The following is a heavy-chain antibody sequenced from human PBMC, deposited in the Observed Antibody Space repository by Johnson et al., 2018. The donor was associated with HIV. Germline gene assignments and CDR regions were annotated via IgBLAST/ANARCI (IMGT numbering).Heavy chain of an antibody. Sequence: QVQLVESGGGVVQPGRSLRLSCAASGFTFSSYAMHWVRQAPGKGLEWVAVISYDGSNKNYSDSVKGRFTISRDNSKNTLYLQMNSLRAEDTAVYYCATSTASYAFDIWRQGTMVTVSS. D-gene: IGHD1-1*01. CDR1: GFTFSSYA. CDR3: ATSTASYAFDI. CDR2: ISYDGSNK. V-gene: IGHV3-30*04. J-gene: IGHJ3*02.